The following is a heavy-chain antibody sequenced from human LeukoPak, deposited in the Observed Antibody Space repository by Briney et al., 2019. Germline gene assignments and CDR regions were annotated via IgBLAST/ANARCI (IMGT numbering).Heavy chain of an antibody. Sequence: PSETLSLTCTVSGGSISSYYWSWIRQPPGTGLEWIGYIYYSGSTNYNPSLKSRVTISVDTSKNQFSLKLSSVTAADTAVYYCARGGIVAPKWFDPWGQGTLVTVSS. CDR3: ARGGIVAPKWFDP. CDR1: GGSISSYY. CDR2: IYYSGST. D-gene: IGHD1-26*01. J-gene: IGHJ5*02. V-gene: IGHV4-59*01.